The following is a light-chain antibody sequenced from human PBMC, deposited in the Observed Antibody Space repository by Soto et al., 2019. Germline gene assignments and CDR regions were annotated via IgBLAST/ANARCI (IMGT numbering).Light chain of an antibody. CDR2: AAS. Sequence: AILMTRSPSSLSPHTGDRDSVPCRASQGISSYLAWYQQKPGKAPKLLIYAASTLQSGVPARFSGSGSGTDFTLTISCLQAEDFAAYYCQQYYSYPRTFGQGTRGDIK. V-gene: IGKV1-8*01. J-gene: IGKJ1*01. CDR3: QQYYSYPRT. CDR1: QGISSY.